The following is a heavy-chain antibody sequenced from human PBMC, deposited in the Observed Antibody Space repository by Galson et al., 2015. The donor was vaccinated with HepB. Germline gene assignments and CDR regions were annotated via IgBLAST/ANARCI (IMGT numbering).Heavy chain of an antibody. CDR3: ATIYYDSSGTYYFDY. V-gene: IGHV1-24*01. CDR2: FDPEDGET. CDR1: GYTLTELS. Sequence: SVKVSCKVSGYTLTELSMHWVRQAPGKGLEWMGGFDPEDGETIYAQKFQGRVTMTEDTSTDTAYMELSSLRSEDTAVYYCATIYYDSSGTYYFDYWGQGTLVTVSS. D-gene: IGHD3-22*01. J-gene: IGHJ4*02.